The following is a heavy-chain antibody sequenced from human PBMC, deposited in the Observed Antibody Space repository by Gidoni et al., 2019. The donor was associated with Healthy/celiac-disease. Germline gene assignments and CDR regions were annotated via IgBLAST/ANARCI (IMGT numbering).Heavy chain of an antibody. CDR3: ARAQAARPLDY. CDR2: IYYSGST. J-gene: IGHJ4*02. D-gene: IGHD6-6*01. Sequence: QVQLQESGPGRVKPTQTLSLTCTVSGGSISRGGYYWSWIRQHPGKGLEWIGYIYYSGSTYYNPSLKCRVTISVDTSKNQFSLKLSSVTAADTAVYYCARAQAARPLDYWGQGTLVTVSS. V-gene: IGHV4-31*03. CDR1: GGSISRGGYY.